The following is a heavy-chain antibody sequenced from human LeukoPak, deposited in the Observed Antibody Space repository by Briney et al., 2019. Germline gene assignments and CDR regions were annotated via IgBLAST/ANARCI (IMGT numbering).Heavy chain of an antibody. Sequence: TSETLSLTCTVSGGSITSHYWSWIRQPAGKGLEWIGRIYINGSTNYNPSLKSRVTMSIDTSKKQFSLKLKSVTAADTAVYYCARGRGYYKDYWGRGTLVTVSP. CDR1: GGSITSHY. J-gene: IGHJ4*02. CDR3: ARGRGYYKDY. V-gene: IGHV4-4*07. CDR2: IYINGST. D-gene: IGHD3-22*01.